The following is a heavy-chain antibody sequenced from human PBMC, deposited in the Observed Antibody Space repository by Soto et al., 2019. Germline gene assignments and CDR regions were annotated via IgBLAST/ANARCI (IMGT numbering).Heavy chain of an antibody. V-gene: IGHV3-30*18. J-gene: IGHJ4*02. CDR2: ISYDGSNK. CDR3: AKDREDIAVAGELDY. D-gene: IGHD6-19*01. CDR1: GFTFSSYG. Sequence: GGSLRLSCAASGFTFSSYGMHWVRQAPGKGLEWVAVISYDGSNKYYADSVKGRFTISRDNSKNTLYLQMNSLRAEDTAVYYCAKDREDIAVAGELDYWGQGTLVTVSS.